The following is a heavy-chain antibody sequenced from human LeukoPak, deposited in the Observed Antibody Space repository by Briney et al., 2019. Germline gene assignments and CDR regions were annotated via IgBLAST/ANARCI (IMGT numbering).Heavy chain of an antibody. Sequence: ASVKVSCKASGYTFTSYGISWVRQAPGRGLEWVGWISAYNGNTNYAQKLQGRVTMTTDTSTSTAYMELRSLRSDDTAVYYCARVVVVPAAKTHGDYWGQGTLVTVSS. V-gene: IGHV1-18*01. CDR1: GYTFTSYG. CDR3: ARVVVVPAAKTHGDY. D-gene: IGHD2-2*01. J-gene: IGHJ4*02. CDR2: ISAYNGNT.